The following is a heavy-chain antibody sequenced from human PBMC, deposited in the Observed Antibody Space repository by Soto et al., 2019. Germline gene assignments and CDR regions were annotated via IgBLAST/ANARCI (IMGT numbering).Heavy chain of an antibody. CDR2: INQDGSER. Sequence: EVQLVESGGGLVQPGGSLRLSCAASGFTFSTCWMMWFLQAPGKGREWVANINQDGSERYYVDSVKGRFTISRDNAKNSLYLQMNSLRAEDTAVYYCGKDNRGSYWGQGTLVTVSS. V-gene: IGHV3-7*01. D-gene: IGHD3-10*01. J-gene: IGHJ4*02. CDR3: GKDNRGSY. CDR1: GFTFSTCW.